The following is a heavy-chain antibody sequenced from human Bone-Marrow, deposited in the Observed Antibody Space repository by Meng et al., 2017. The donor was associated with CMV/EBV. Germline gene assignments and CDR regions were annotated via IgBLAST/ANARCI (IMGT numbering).Heavy chain of an antibody. D-gene: IGHD3-22*01. CDR3: ATTYYYDDTDYP. CDR1: GFAFSNYW. V-gene: IGHV3-7*01. CDR2: INQHGSEN. Sequence: GESLKISCAASGFAFSNYWMTWIRQAPGKGLEWVGNINQHGSENQYADSVRGRFTISRDNARNSVYLQMNTLRAEDTAVYYCATTYYYDDTDYPSGQGTLVTSPQ. J-gene: IGHJ5*02.